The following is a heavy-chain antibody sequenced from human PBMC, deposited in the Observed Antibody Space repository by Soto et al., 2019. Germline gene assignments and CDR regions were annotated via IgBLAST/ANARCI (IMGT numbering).Heavy chain of an antibody. J-gene: IGHJ6*02. Sequence: ASVEVSCKASGGTFSSYAISWVRQAPGQGLEWMGGIIPIFGTANYAQKFQGRVTITADESTSTAYMELSSLRSEDTAVYYCARYGSGSYNYYYGMDVWGQGTTVTVSS. CDR3: ARYGSGSYNYYYGMDV. V-gene: IGHV1-69*13. D-gene: IGHD3-10*01. CDR2: IIPIFGTA. CDR1: GGTFSSYA.